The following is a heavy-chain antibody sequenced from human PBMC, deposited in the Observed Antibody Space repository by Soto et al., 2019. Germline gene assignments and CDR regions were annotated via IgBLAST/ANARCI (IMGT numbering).Heavy chain of an antibody. D-gene: IGHD2-8*01. CDR1: GGTFSSYA. J-gene: IGHJ6*02. CDR2: IIPIFGTA. Sequence: SVKVSCKASGGTFSSYAISWVRQAPGQGLEWMGGIIPIFGTANYAQKFQGRVTITADESTSTAYMELSSLRSEDTAVYYCARDDRVLMVHAIPGAGYYGMDVWGQGTTVTVSS. CDR3: ARDDRVLMVHAIPGAGYYGMDV. V-gene: IGHV1-69*13.